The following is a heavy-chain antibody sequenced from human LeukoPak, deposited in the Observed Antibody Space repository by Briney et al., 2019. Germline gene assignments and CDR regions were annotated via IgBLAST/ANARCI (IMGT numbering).Heavy chain of an antibody. D-gene: IGHD1-1*01. CDR2: ISAYNGNT. CDR1: GYTFTRYG. V-gene: IGHV1-18*01. J-gene: IGHJ4*02. Sequence: ASAKVSCKASGYTFTRYGISWVRQAPGQGLEWMGWISAYNGNTNYAQKFQGRVTMTRDTSTSTVYMELSSLTSEDTALYYCATERSERGFFDYWGQGTLVTVSS. CDR3: ATERSERGFFDY.